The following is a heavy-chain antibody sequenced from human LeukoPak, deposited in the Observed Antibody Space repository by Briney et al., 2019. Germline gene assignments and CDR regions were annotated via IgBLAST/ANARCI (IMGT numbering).Heavy chain of an antibody. CDR1: GFTSSSHA. J-gene: IGHJ4*02. D-gene: IGHD3-10*01. CDR2: ITYDGDTR. V-gene: IGHV3-30*18. CDR3: VKEQGSGYYRTADY. Sequence: GGPLRLSCAASGFTSSSHAMSWVRQAPGKGLERVGVITYDGDTRYFEDSVKGRFTISRDTSKSTLYLQMNSLGAEDTAVYYCVKEQGSGYYRTADYWGQGALVTVSS.